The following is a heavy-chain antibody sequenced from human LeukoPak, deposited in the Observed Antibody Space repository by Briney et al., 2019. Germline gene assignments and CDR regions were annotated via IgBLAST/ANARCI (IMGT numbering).Heavy chain of an antibody. CDR2: INPNSGDT. CDR1: GYTFTDYY. V-gene: IGHV1-2*02. Sequence: ASVKVSCKASGYTFTDYYIHWVRQAPGQGLEWMGWINPNSGDTNYAQKSQGRVTMARDASISAAYMELSSLISDDTAVYYCASEASSIVGPTALAYFDYWGQGTLVTVSS. J-gene: IGHJ4*02. CDR3: ASEASSIVGPTALAYFDY. D-gene: IGHD1-26*01.